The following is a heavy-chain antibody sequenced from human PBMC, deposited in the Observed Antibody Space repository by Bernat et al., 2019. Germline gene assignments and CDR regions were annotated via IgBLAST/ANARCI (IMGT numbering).Heavy chain of an antibody. V-gene: IGHV4-38-2*02. CDR1: AYSISSGYY. CDR2: IYHSGST. Sequence: QVQLQESGPGLVKPSETLSLTCGVSAYSISSGYYWGWIRQPPGKGLEWIGSIYHSGSTYYNPSPKSRVTISVDTSKNQFSLKLSSVTAADTAVYDCAREYGDYSSRYFDYWGQGTLVTVSS. J-gene: IGHJ4*02. D-gene: IGHD4-17*01. CDR3: AREYGDYSSRYFDY.